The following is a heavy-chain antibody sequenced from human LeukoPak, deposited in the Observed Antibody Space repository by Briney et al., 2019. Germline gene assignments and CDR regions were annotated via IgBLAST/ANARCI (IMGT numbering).Heavy chain of an antibody. CDR2: IKYDGSST. V-gene: IGHV3-74*01. CDR1: GFTLSNYA. D-gene: IGHD2-15*01. CDR3: GRAPVTSCRGAFCYPFDY. J-gene: IGHJ4*02. Sequence: GRSLRLSCAASGFTLSNYAMSWVRQAPGKGLVWVSRIKYDGSSTNYADSVKDRFTSSRDHAKHSLYLQTNSQIEEDADVYFCGRAPVTSCRGAFCYPFDYWGPGSLVSVSS.